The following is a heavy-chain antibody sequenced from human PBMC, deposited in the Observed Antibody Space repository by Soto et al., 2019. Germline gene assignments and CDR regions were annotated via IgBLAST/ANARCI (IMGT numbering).Heavy chain of an antibody. CDR3: ARVSRGGLPGDFDY. D-gene: IGHD3-16*01. V-gene: IGHV3-21*01. CDR1: GFTFSSYS. Sequence: PGGSLRLSCAASGFTFSSYSMNWVRQAPGKGLEWVSSISSSSSYIYYADSGKGRFTISRDNAKNSLYLQMNSRRAEDNAVYYCARVSRGGLPGDFDYWGQGTLVTVSS. J-gene: IGHJ4*02. CDR2: ISSSSSYI.